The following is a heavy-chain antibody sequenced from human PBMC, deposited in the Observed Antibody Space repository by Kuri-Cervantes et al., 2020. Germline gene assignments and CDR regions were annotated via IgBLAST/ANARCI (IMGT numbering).Heavy chain of an antibody. Sequence: SETLSPTCTVTGGSISSSSYYWGWIRQPPGKGLEWIGSIYYSGSTYYNPSLKSRVTISVDTSKNQFSLKLSSVTAADTAVYYCARGAIRITMVRGVPGSWYFDLWGRGTLVTVSS. CDR2: IYYSGST. V-gene: IGHV4-39*07. D-gene: IGHD3-10*01. J-gene: IGHJ2*01. CDR3: ARGAIRITMVRGVPGSWYFDL. CDR1: GGSISSSSYY.